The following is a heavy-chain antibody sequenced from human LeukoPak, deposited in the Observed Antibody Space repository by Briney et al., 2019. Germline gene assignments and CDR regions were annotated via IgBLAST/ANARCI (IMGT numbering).Heavy chain of an antibody. CDR2: SYYTGSP. CDR1: VSISSYY. D-gene: IGHD1-26*01. J-gene: IGHJ4*02. V-gene: IGHV4-59*08. CDR3: AGVRSTVGWRSFDY. Sequence: PSETLSLTCTVSVSISSYYWSWIRQPPGKGLEWIGHSYYTGSPNYNPSLKSRVTISVDTPKNQFSLKLSSVTAADTAVYYCAGVRSTVGWRSFDYWGQGILVTVSS.